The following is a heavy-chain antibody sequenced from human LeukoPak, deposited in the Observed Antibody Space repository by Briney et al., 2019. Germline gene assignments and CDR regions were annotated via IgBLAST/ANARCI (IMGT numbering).Heavy chain of an antibody. V-gene: IGHV1-2*02. CDR1: GYTFTGYY. Sequence: ASVKVSCKASGYTFTGYYMHWVRQAPGQGLEWMGWINPNSGGTNYAQKFQGRVTMTRDTSISTAYMELSRLRSEDTAVYYCARGLLAVAGTYYYSYMDVWGKGTTVTISS. D-gene: IGHD6-19*01. CDR3: ARGLLAVAGTYYYSYMDV. CDR2: INPNSGGT. J-gene: IGHJ6*03.